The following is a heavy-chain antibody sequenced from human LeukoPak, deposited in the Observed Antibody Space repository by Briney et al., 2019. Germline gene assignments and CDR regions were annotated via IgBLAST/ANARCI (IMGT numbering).Heavy chain of an antibody. CDR2: INPNSGRT. CDR3: ARDSSDVLTGYYHF. CDR1: GYTFNDYY. V-gene: IGHV1-2*02. Sequence: VSVKVSCKTSGYTFNDYYVHWVRQAPGQGLEWMGWINPNSGRTNYAPKFQGRVTLTTDTSISTAYMELSGLISGDTALYYCARDSSDVLTGYYHFWGQGTLVTVSS. J-gene: IGHJ4*02. D-gene: IGHD3-9*01.